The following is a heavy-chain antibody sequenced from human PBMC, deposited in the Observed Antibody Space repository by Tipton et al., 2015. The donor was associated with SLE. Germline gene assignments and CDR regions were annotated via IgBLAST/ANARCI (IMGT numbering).Heavy chain of an antibody. J-gene: IGHJ4*02. CDR2: ISWNSGSI. D-gene: IGHD6-13*01. CDR1: GFTFDDYA. CDR3: AKTHSSSGFEAYYFDY. Sequence: SLRLSCAASGFTFDDYAMHWVRQAPGKGLEWVSGISWNSGSIGYADSVKGRFTISRDNAKNSLYLQMNSLRAEDTALYYCAKTHSSSGFEAYYFDYWGQGNLVTVSS. V-gene: IGHV3-9*01.